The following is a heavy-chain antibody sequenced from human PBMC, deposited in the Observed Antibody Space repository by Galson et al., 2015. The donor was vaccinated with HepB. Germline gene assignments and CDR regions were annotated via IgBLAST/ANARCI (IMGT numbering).Heavy chain of an antibody. V-gene: IGHV5-51*03. CDR2: IYPDNSDT. CDR1: GYKFNTYR. CDR3: ARTKFSGSGWYWVFDS. D-gene: IGHD6-19*01. Sequence: QSGAEVTKPGDSLKISCKGSGYKFNTYRIGWVRQMPGKGLEWMGIIYPDNSDTRYNPSFQGQVTISADKSINTAYLQWSSLKASDTAMFYCARTKFSGSGWYWVFDSWGQGTLVTVSS. J-gene: IGHJ4*02.